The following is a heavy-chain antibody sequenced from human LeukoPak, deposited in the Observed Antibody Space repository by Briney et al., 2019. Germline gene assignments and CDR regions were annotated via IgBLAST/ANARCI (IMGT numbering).Heavy chain of an antibody. Sequence: PGRSLRLSCAASGFTFDDYAMHWVRQAPGKGLEWVSGISWNSGSIGYADSVKGRFTISRDNAKNSLYLQTNSLRAEDMALYYCAKGSALRPYYFDYGGQGTLVTVSS. CDR1: GFTFDDYA. J-gene: IGHJ4*02. CDR2: ISWNSGSI. V-gene: IGHV3-9*03. CDR3: AKGSALRPYYFDY.